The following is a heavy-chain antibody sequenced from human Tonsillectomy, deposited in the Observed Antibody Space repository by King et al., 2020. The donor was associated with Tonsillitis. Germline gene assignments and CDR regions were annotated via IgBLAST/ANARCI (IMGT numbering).Heavy chain of an antibody. D-gene: IGHD2/OR15-2a*01. V-gene: IGHV3-49*03. CDR1: GFRFDDYG. CDR2: IRSKVYGGTA. Sequence: VQLVESGGGLVQPGRSLRLSCTASGFRFDDYGMGWFRQAPGKGLEWVSLIRSKVYGGTAEYAASVKGRFSISRDDSKSIAYLQMNRLKTDDTAVYFCSRGGFYDSENYFDSWGQGTLVTVSS. J-gene: IGHJ4*02. CDR3: SRGGFYDSENYFDS.